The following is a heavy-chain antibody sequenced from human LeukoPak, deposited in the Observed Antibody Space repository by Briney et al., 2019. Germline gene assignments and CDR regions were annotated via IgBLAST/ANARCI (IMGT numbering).Heavy chain of an antibody. CDR1: GGTFSSYA. V-gene: IGHV1-69*06. D-gene: IGHD3-3*01. CDR2: IIPIFGTA. J-gene: IGHJ6*03. Sequence: GASVKVSCKASGGTFSSYAISWVRQAPGQGLEWMGGIIPIFGTANYAQKFQGRVTITADKSTSTAYMELSSLRSEDTAVYYCARDSPGPFFYYDFWSGYYSHYYYMDVWGKGTTVTVSS. CDR3: ARDSPGPFFYYDFWSGYYSHYYYMDV.